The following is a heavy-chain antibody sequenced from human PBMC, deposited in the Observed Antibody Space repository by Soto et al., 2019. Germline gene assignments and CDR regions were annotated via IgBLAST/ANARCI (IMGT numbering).Heavy chain of an antibody. Sequence: GGSLRLSCVASGFTFDDYAMHWVRQAPGKGLEWVSLISWDGGRAYYADSVKGRFAVARDNKKNSLYLQMNSLRTEDSAVYYCAKGTLYYDSAGYYPDFDSWGQGTLVTVSS. V-gene: IGHV3-43*01. CDR3: AKGTLYYDSAGYYPDFDS. CDR2: ISWDGGRA. D-gene: IGHD3-22*01. CDR1: GFTFDDYA. J-gene: IGHJ4*02.